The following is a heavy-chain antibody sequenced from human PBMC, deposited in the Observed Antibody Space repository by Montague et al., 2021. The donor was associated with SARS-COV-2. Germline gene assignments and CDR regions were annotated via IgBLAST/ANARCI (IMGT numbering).Heavy chain of an antibody. Sequence: SETLSLTCSVSGGSISSTGFFWTWIRQPPGKGLEWVGIIYSSGTTYYNPSLESRVTISVDTSKNQLSLRLSSVTAADTAVYYCARTRGGWFSYWGQGTLVTVSS. CDR1: GGSISSTGFF. V-gene: IGHV4-39*07. CDR3: ARTRGGWFSY. CDR2: IYSSGTT. D-gene: IGHD6-19*01. J-gene: IGHJ4*02.